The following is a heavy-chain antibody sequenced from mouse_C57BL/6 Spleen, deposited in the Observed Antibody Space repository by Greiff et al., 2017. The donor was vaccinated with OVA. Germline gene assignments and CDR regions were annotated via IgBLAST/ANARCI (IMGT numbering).Heavy chain of an antibody. J-gene: IGHJ2*01. Sequence: QVQLQQSGAELVRPGTSVKVSCKASGYAFTNYLIEWVKQRPGPGLEWIGVINPGSGGTNYNEKFKGKATLTADKSSSTAYMQLISLTSEDSAVYFCARGRYGDDYFDYWGQGTTLTVSS. D-gene: IGHD2-14*01. CDR2: INPGSGGT. CDR3: ARGRYGDDYFDY. CDR1: GYAFTNYL. V-gene: IGHV1-54*01.